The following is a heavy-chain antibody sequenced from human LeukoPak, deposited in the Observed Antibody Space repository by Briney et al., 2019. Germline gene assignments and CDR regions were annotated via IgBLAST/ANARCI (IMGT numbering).Heavy chain of an antibody. CDR1: GYTFTSCG. J-gene: IGHJ4*02. Sequence: ASVKVSCKASGYTFTSCGISWVRQPPGQGLEWMGWISAYNGNTNYAQKLQGRVTMTTDTSTSTAYMELRSLRSDDTAVYYCARVSLWSGSYYYFDYWGQGTLVTVSS. CDR3: ARVSLWSGSYYYFDY. D-gene: IGHD1-26*01. V-gene: IGHV1-18*04. CDR2: ISAYNGNT.